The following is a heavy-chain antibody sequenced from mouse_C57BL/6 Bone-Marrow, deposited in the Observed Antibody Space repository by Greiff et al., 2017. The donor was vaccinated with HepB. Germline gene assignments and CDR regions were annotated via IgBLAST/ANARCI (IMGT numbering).Heavy chain of an antibody. Sequence: EVKLMESGEGLVKPGGSLKLSCAASGFTFSSYAMSWVRQTLEKRLEWVAYISSGGDYIYYADTVKGRFNISRDNARNTLYLQMSSLKSEDTAMYYCTRECDYYGSRWYFDVWGTGTTVTVSS. V-gene: IGHV5-9-1*02. CDR2: ISSGGDYI. J-gene: IGHJ1*03. D-gene: IGHD1-1*01. CDR1: GFTFSSYA. CDR3: TRECDYYGSRWYFDV.